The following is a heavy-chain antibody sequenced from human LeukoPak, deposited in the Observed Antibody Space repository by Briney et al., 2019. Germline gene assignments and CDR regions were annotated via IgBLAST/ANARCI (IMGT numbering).Heavy chain of an antibody. D-gene: IGHD3-22*01. CDR1: GFTFDDYA. CDR3: AKTYYYDSSGYIDY. J-gene: IGHJ4*02. CDR2: ISWDGGST. V-gene: IGHV3-43D*03. Sequence: PPGESLRLSCAASGFTFDDYAMHWVRQAPGKGLEWVSLISWDGGSTYYADSVKGRFTISRDNSKNSLYLQMNSLRAEDTALYYCAKTYYYDSSGYIDYWGQGTLVTVSS.